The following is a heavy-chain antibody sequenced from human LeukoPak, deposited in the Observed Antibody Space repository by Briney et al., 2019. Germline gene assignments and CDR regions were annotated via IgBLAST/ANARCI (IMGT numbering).Heavy chain of an antibody. CDR1: GFTFSAYW. V-gene: IGHV3-7*03. CDR3: ARKTVVGSYFDY. CDR2: IKQDGSDK. J-gene: IGHJ4*02. D-gene: IGHD4-23*01. Sequence: PGGSRRLSCAAPGFTFSAYWMSWVRQAPGKGLRGVANIKQDGSDKYYVDSVKGRFTISRDNAKNSLYLQMNSLRAEDTAVYYCARKTVVGSYFDYWGQGTPVTVSS.